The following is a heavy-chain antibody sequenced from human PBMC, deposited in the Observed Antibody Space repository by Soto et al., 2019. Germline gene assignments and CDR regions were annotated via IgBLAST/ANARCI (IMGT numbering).Heavy chain of an antibody. D-gene: IGHD2-21*01. CDR3: AKLCCDPGKPPDY. CDR2: VSKDGSTQ. CDR1: GFSFSSYG. V-gene: IGHV3-30*18. J-gene: IGHJ4*02. Sequence: QVQLVESGGGVVQPGRSLRLSCAASGFSFSSYGMHWVRQAPGKGLEWVAVVSKDGSTQYYKESVMGRFTISRDNSRNALYLQMSSLRPDDTAVYYCAKLCCDPGKPPDYWGQGTLVTVSS.